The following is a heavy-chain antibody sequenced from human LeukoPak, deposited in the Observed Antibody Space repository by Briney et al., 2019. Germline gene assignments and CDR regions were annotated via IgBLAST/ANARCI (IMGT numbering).Heavy chain of an antibody. CDR3: AKDLDYCDSSGYYYPLDY. CDR1: GFTFSSYA. CDR2: ISGSGGST. V-gene: IGHV3-23*01. D-gene: IGHD3-22*01. Sequence: GGSLRLSCAASGFTFSSYAMSWVRQAPGKGLEWVSAISGSGGSTYYADSVKGRFTISKDNSKNTLYLQMNSLRAEDTAVYYCAKDLDYCDSSGYYYPLDYWGQGTLVTVSS. J-gene: IGHJ4*02.